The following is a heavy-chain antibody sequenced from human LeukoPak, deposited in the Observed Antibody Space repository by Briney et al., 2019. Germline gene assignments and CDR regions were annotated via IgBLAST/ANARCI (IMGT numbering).Heavy chain of an antibody. V-gene: IGHV3-21*01. CDR3: ARGDSSGYYCPY. CDR2: ISSSSSYI. CDR1: GFTFSSYS. D-gene: IGHD3-22*01. Sequence: KSGGSLRLSCAASGFTFSSYSMNRVRQAPGKGLEWVSSISSSSSYIYYADSVKGRFTISRDNAKNSLYLQMNSLRAEDTAVYYCARGDSSGYYCPYWGQGTLVTVSS. J-gene: IGHJ4*02.